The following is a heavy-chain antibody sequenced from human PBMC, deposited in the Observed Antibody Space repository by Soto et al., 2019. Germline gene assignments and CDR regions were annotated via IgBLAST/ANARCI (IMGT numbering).Heavy chain of an antibody. CDR3: ATQVRGVIMRTPDAFDI. D-gene: IGHD3-10*01. Sequence: SVKVSCKASGGTFRSYAISWVRQAPGQGLEWMGVIIPIFGTANYAQKFQGRVTITADESTSTAYMELSSLRSEDTAGYYCATQVRGVIMRTPDAFDIWGQGTMVTVSS. CDR2: IIPIFGTA. V-gene: IGHV1-69*13. J-gene: IGHJ3*02. CDR1: GGTFRSYA.